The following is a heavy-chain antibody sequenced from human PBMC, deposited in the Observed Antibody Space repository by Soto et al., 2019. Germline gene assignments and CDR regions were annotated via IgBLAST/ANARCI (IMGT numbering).Heavy chain of an antibody. J-gene: IGHJ6*02. V-gene: IGHV1-3*01. D-gene: IGHD3-10*01. CDR3: ARERELNYYGSGRPVPDGMDV. CDR1: GYTFTNYA. Sequence: ASVKVSCKASGYTFTNYAMHWVRQAPGQRLQWMGWIDGGNGNTDYSQSLQARVTITRDTSTSTAYMELYRLRSDDTAVYYCARERELNYYGSGRPVPDGMDVWGQGTTVTVSS. CDR2: IDGGNGNT.